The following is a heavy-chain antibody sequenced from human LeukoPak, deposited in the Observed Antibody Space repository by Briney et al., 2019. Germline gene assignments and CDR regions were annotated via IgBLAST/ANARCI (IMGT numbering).Heavy chain of an antibody. V-gene: IGHV3-48*01. D-gene: IGHD3-22*01. CDR3: ARGDNNTYYYDSSGYWN. J-gene: IGHJ4*02. Sequence: PWGSLRLSCAASGFTFSSYSMNWVRQAPGKGLEWVSYISSSSSTIYYADSVKGRFTISRDNAKNSLYLQMNSLRAEDTAVYYCARGDNNTYYYDSSGYWNWGQGTLVTVSS. CDR1: GFTFSSYS. CDR2: ISSSSSTI.